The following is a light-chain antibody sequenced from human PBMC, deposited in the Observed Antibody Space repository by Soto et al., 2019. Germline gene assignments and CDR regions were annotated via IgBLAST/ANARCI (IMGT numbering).Light chain of an antibody. CDR1: QSVTNNY. CDR2: GAS. J-gene: IGKJ5*01. V-gene: IGKV3-20*01. CDR3: QQYGIFPIT. Sequence: VVTHSPGTLAGSAGGRATRSCSASQSVTNNYLTWYQQKPGQAPRLLIYGASSRATGIPDRFSGSGSGTDFTLTISRLEPEDFAVYYCQQYGIFPITFGQGTRLEIK.